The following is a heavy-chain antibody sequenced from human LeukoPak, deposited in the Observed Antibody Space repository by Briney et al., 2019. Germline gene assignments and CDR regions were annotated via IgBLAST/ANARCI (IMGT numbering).Heavy chain of an antibody. J-gene: IGHJ3*01. CDR1: GFSFRSYT. CDR2: ISASGASA. Sequence: LAGGSLRLSCEGSGFSFRSYTMNWVRQVPGKGLEWVSTISASGASAYYAVSVKGRFTISRDNSKNTFYMQMNSLRAEDTAVYYCAKGKVNHDGAFDLWGQGAMVTVSS. D-gene: IGHD1-14*01. CDR3: AKGKVNHDGAFDL. V-gene: IGHV3-23*01.